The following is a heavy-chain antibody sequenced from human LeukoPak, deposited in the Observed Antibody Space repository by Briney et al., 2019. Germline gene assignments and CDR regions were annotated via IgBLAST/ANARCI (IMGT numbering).Heavy chain of an antibody. Sequence: GASVKVSCKASGYTFTSYDINWVRQATGQGLEWMGWMSPNSGNTGYAQKFQGRVTMTRNTSISTAYMELSSLRSEDTAVYYCARGYSSGWYGEHAFDIWGQGTMVTVSS. CDR1: GYTFTSYD. CDR2: MSPNSGNT. V-gene: IGHV1-8*01. D-gene: IGHD6-19*01. CDR3: ARGYSSGWYGEHAFDI. J-gene: IGHJ3*02.